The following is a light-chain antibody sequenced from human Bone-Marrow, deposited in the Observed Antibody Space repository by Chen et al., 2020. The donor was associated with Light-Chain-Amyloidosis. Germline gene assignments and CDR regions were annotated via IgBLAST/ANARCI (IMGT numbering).Light chain of an antibody. CDR1: DLPTKY. J-gene: IGLJ2*01. CDR3: QSADRSGTYEVI. Sequence: SYELTQPPSVSVSPGQTARITCSGDDLPTKYAYWYQQRPGQAPVLVIHRDTERPSGSSERFSGSSSGKPATLTISEVQAEDEADYHCQSADRSGTYEVIFGGGTKLTVL. V-gene: IGLV3-25*03. CDR2: RDT.